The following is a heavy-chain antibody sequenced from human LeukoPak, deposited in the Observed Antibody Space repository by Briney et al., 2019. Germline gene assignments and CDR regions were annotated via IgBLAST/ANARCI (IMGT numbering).Heavy chain of an antibody. D-gene: IGHD3-22*01. V-gene: IGHV3-74*01. J-gene: IGHJ5*02. CDR1: GFTFSSYW. CDR3: TRITYYYDSSGYYHPS. CDR2: INSDGSST. Sequence: PGGSLRLSCAASGFTFSSYWMHWVRQAPGKGLVWVSRINSDGSSTSYADSVKGLFTISRDNAKNTLYLQMNSLRAEDTAVYYCTRITYYYDSSGYYHPSWGQGTLVTVSS.